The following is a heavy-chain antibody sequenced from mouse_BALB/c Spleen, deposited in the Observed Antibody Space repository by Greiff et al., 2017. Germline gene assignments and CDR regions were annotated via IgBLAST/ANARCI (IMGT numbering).Heavy chain of an antibody. Sequence: EVKLLESGAGLVQPGGSRKLSCAATGFTFSSFGMHWVRQAPEKGLEWVAYISSGSSTNYYADTLKGRFPISRDNPMNTLFLQMTILRSDDTARYYYAREFRFAYWGQGTLVTVSA. CDR3: AREFRFAY. CDR1: GFTFSSFG. CDR2: ISSGSSTN. J-gene: IGHJ3*01. V-gene: IGHV5-17*02.